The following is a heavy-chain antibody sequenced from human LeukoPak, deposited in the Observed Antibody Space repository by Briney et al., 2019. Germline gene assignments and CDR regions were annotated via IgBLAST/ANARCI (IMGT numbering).Heavy chain of an antibody. CDR1: GFSFSSYS. D-gene: IGHD3-22*01. CDR2: ISSSSSFM. V-gene: IGHV3-21*01. Sequence: GGSLRLSCAASGFSFSSYSMNWVRQAPGKGLEWVSSISSSSSFMYYADSVKGRFTISRDNAKNSLYLQMNSLRAEDTAVYYCAIKYYDTSGYQDYFYYMDVWGKGTTVTVSS. J-gene: IGHJ6*03. CDR3: AIKYYDTSGYQDYFYYMDV.